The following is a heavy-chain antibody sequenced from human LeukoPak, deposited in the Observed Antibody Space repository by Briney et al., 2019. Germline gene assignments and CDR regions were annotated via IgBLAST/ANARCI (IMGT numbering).Heavy chain of an antibody. V-gene: IGHV1-18*01. CDR2: ISAYNGNT. CDR3: ARNPPTEQQLVQGGLFDY. D-gene: IGHD6-13*01. CDR1: GYTFTSYG. Sequence: ASVKVSCKASGYTFTSYGISWVRQAPGQGLEWMGWISAYNGNTNYAQKLQGRVTMTTDTSTSTAYMELRSLRSDDTAVYYCARNPPTEQQLVQGGLFDYWSQGTLVTVSS. J-gene: IGHJ4*02.